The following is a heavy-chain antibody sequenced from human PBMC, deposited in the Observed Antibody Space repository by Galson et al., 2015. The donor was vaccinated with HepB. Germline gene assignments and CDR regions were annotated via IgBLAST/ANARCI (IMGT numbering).Heavy chain of an antibody. CDR3: AREGDSWFDP. V-gene: IGHV1-2*02. Sequence: LVKVSCKASGFSFTGYYMHWVRQAPGQGLEWMGWINPNSGGTNYAQKFQGRVTMTRDTSISTAYMELSRLRSDDTAMYYCAREGDSWFDPWGQGTLVTVSS. CDR2: INPNSGGT. D-gene: IGHD3-16*01. J-gene: IGHJ5*02. CDR1: GFSFTGYY.